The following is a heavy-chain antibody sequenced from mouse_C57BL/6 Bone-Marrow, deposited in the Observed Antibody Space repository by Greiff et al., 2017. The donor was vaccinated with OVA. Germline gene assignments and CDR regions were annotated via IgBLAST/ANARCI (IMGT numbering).Heavy chain of an antibody. D-gene: IGHD1-1*01. J-gene: IGHJ2*01. CDR3: ARNYGSSRYYFAY. CDR2: INPSTGGT. Sequence: VQLKESGPELVKPGASVKISCKASGYSFTGYYMNWVKQSPEKSLEWIGEINPSTGGTTYNQKFKAKATLTVDKSSSTAYMQLKSLTSEDSAVYDCARNYGSSRYYFAYWGQGTTVTVSS. CDR1: GYSFTGYY. V-gene: IGHV1-42*01.